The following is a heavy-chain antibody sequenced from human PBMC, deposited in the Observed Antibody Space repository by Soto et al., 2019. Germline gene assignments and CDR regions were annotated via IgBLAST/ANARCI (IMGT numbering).Heavy chain of an antibody. CDR1: GFTFSSYG. Sequence: GGSLRLSCAASGFTFSSYGMHWVRQAPGKGLEWVAVIWYDGSNKYYADSVKGRFTISRDNSKNTLYLQMNSLRAEDTAVYYCAREFYYDILTGYNRGIDYWGQGTLVTVSS. CDR3: AREFYYDILTGYNRGIDY. D-gene: IGHD3-9*01. J-gene: IGHJ4*02. CDR2: IWYDGSNK. V-gene: IGHV3-33*01.